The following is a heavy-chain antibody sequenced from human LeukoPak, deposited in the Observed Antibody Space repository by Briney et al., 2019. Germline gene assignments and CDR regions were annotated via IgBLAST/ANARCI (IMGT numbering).Heavy chain of an antibody. CDR3: AREAYYYDSSGYYPLDY. J-gene: IGHJ4*02. D-gene: IGHD3-22*01. Sequence: ASVKVSCKASGYTFTSYGISWVRQAPGQGLEWMGWISAYNGNTNYAQKLQGRVTMTKDTSTSTVYMELRSLRSDDTAVYYCAREAYYYDSSGYYPLDYWGQGTLVTVSS. CDR1: GYTFTSYG. CDR2: ISAYNGNT. V-gene: IGHV1-18*01.